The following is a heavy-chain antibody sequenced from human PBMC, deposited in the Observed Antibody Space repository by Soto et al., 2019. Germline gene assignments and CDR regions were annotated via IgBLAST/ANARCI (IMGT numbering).Heavy chain of an antibody. Sequence: WETLSLTCTVSGDSIRTYFWSWIRQPPGKGLEWIGYVFNSGSTNSNPSLTSRVTILLDTSRNQISLRLSSVTAADTAVYYCARARSGYNIDALDIWGQGTMVTVSS. J-gene: IGHJ3*02. CDR1: GDSIRTYF. CDR3: ARARSGYNIDALDI. D-gene: IGHD5-12*01. V-gene: IGHV4-59*01. CDR2: VFNSGST.